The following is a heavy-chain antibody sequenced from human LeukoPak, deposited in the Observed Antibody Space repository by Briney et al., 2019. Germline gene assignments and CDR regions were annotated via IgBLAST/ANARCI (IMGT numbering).Heavy chain of an antibody. CDR1: GGSFSGYY. D-gene: IGHD3-22*01. Sequence: SETLSLTCAVYGGSFSGYYWSWIRQPPGKGLEWIGEINHSGSTNYNPSLKSRVTISVDTSKNQFSLKLSSVTAADTAVYYCARGGSMIVVAGGLFDCWGQGTLVTVSS. J-gene: IGHJ4*02. CDR3: ARGGSMIVVAGGLFDC. V-gene: IGHV4-34*01. CDR2: INHSGST.